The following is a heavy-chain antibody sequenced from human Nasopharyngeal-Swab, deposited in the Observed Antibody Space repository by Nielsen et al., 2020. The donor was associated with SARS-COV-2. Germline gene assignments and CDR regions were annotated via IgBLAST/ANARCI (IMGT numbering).Heavy chain of an antibody. V-gene: IGHV3-30*18. J-gene: IGHJ4*02. CDR1: GFTFSSYG. D-gene: IGHD3-22*01. CDR2: ISYDGSNK. CDR3: AKDRITMIVVVPDY. Sequence: GESLKISCAASGFTFSSYGMRWVRQAPGKGLEWVAVISYDGSNKYYADSVKGRFTISRDNSKNTLYLQMNSLRAEDTAVYYCAKDRITMIVVVPDYWGQGTLVTVSS.